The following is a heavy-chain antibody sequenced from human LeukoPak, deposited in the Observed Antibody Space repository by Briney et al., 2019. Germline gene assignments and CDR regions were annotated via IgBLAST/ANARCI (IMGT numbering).Heavy chain of an antibody. CDR3: AARGVHHVATIDY. J-gene: IGHJ4*02. CDR2: ISSSSTI. CDR1: GFTFSSYS. Sequence: GGSLRLSCAASGFTFSSYSMNWVRQAPGKGLEWVSYISSSSTIYYADSVKGRFTISRDNAKNSLYLQMNSLRAEDTAVYYCAARGVHHVATIDYWGQGTLVTVSS. V-gene: IGHV3-48*01. D-gene: IGHD3-10*01.